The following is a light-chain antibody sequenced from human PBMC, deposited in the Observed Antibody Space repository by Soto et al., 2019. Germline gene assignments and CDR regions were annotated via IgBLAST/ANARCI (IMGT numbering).Light chain of an antibody. V-gene: IGLV2-23*01. CDR1: SSDIGTYNL. Sequence: QSALTQPASVSGSPGQSITISCTGTSSDIGTYNLVSWYQKYPGKAPKLIIYEDNKRPSGVSNRFSGSESGNTASLTISGLQAEDEAAYFCCSYAGGATYVFGTGTQLTVL. CDR2: EDN. CDR3: CSYAGGATYV. J-gene: IGLJ6*01.